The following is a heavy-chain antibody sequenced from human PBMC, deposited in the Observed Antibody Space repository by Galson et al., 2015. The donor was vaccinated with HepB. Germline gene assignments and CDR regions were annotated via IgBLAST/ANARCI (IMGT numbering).Heavy chain of an antibody. CDR1: GFTFSSDW. Sequence: SLRLAYAASGFTFSSDWMSWVRQAPGKGLGGVANIKQDGSEKYYVDSVKCRFTISRDNAKNSLYLQMNSLRAEDTAVYYCARNTEIDYWGQGTLVTVSS. CDR3: ARNTEIDY. D-gene: IGHD5-18*01. CDR2: IKQDGSEK. V-gene: IGHV3-7*03. J-gene: IGHJ4*02.